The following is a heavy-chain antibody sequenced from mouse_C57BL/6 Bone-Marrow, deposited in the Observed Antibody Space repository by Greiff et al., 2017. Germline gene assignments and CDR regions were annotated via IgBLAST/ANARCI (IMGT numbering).Heavy chain of an antibody. V-gene: IGHV5-6*01. CDR2: ISSGGSYN. CDR3: ATYYGSSPAWFAY. D-gene: IGHD1-1*01. Sequence: EVQVVESGGDLVKPGGSLKLSCAASGFTFSSYGMSWVRQTPDKRLEWVATISSGGSYNYYPDSVKGRFTISRENAKTTLYLQMSSLKSEDTAMYYCATYYGSSPAWFAYWGQGTLVTVSA. J-gene: IGHJ3*01. CDR1: GFTFSSYG.